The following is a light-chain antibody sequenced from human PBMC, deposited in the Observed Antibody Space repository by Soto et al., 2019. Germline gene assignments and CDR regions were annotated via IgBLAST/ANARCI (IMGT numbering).Light chain of an antibody. J-gene: IGLJ2*01. CDR1: SSDVGGYNY. V-gene: IGLV2-14*03. Sequence: QAVLTQPASVSGSPGQSITVSCTGTSSDVGGYNYVSWYQQYPGKAPKLIIYDVTYRPSRVSNRFSGSKSGNTASLTISGLQAEDDADYYCGSYTTSGTLVFGGGTKLTVL. CDR2: DVT. CDR3: GSYTTSGTLV.